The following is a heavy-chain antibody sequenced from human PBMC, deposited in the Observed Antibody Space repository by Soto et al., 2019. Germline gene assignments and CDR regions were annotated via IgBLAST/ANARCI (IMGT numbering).Heavy chain of an antibody. D-gene: IGHD2-15*01. Sequence: SQPLSHTCTVSAGMTRTCDYHWCSIRQPKENGLEWIGYIYYSGGTYYNPSLKSRVTISVDTSKNQFSLKLSSVTAADTVVFFIERSTGEAEPVSLHYG. CDR1: AGMTRTCDYH. CDR2: IYYSGGT. J-gene: IGHJ6*01. CDR3: ERSTGEAEPVSLHYG. V-gene: IGHV4-30-4*03.